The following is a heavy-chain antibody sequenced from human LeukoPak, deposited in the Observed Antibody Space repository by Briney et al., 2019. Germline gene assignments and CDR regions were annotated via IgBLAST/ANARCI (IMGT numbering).Heavy chain of an antibody. CDR2: IKQDGSEK. V-gene: IGHV3-7*03. CDR1: GFTFSTNW. J-gene: IGHJ4*02. CDR3: AKASRGASAGFDY. Sequence: GGSLRLSCAASGFTFSTNWMNWVRQIPGRGLEWVANIKQDGSEKNYVDSVKGRFTISRDNAKNSLFLQMNSLRAEDTAVYYCAKASRGASAGFDYWGQGTLVTVSS. D-gene: IGHD6-13*01.